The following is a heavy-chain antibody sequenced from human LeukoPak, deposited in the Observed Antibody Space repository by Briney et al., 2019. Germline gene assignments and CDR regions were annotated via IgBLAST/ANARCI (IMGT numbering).Heavy chain of an antibody. D-gene: IGHD5-18*01. V-gene: IGHV3-33*06. CDR1: GFTFSHYG. J-gene: IGHJ6*04. Sequence: GGSLTLSRGASGFTFSHYGMHWVRQAPGKGLEWVAVVWDNGINKFYADSVKGRFTISRDNSKHTVSLHMNSLRAEDTAVYYCVKEPAPYSLGDAWGKGTTVTVSS. CDR3: VKEPAPYSLGDA. CDR2: VWDNGINK.